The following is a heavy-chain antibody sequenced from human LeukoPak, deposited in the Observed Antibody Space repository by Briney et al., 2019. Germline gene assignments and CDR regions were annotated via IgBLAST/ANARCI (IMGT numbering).Heavy chain of an antibody. D-gene: IGHD1-14*01. J-gene: IGHJ3*02. CDR1: GYTFIDYF. CDR3: ARAVSGTLGGAFDI. Sequence: GSSVTVSCKASGYTFIDYFIHWMRQTPGQGLEWLGWINPNSGVTRYAQKFQGRVTLTRDTAAYMELSSLKYDDTAVYYCARAVSGTLGGAFDIWGPGTPVSVSS. CDR2: INPNSGVT. V-gene: IGHV1-2*02.